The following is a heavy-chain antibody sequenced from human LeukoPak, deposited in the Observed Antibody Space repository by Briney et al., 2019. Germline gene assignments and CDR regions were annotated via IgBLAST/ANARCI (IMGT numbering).Heavy chain of an antibody. D-gene: IGHD3-10*01. CDR2: ISGSGGST. V-gene: IGHV3-23*01. CDR3: ARDRGPFDI. J-gene: IGHJ3*02. Sequence: PGGSLRLSCAASGFTFSSYAMSWVRQAPGKGLEWVSAISGSGGSTYYADSVKGRFTISRDNAKNSLYLQMNSLRAEDTAVYYCARDRGPFDIWGQGTMVTVSS. CDR1: GFTFSSYA.